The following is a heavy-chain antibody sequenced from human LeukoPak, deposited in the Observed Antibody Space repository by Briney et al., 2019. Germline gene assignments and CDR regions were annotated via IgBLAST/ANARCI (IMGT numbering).Heavy chain of an antibody. J-gene: IGHJ4*02. CDR2: IWYDGSNK. Sequence: GRSLRLSCEASGFTFSSYGMHWVRQAPGKGLEWVAVIWYDGSNKYYADSVKGRFTISRDNSKNTLYLQMNSLRAEDTAVYYCAKLDCSGGSCYFDYWGQGTLVTVSS. CDR1: GFTFSSYG. CDR3: AKLDCSGGSCYFDY. D-gene: IGHD2-15*01. V-gene: IGHV3-33*06.